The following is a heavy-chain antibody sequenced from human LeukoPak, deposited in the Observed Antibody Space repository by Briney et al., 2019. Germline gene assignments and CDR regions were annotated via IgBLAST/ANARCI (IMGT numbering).Heavy chain of an antibody. V-gene: IGHV3-33*08. Sequence: GGSLRLSCAASGFTFSSYSMNWVRQAPGDGLQWVAFIWHDGSKKYYADSVKGRFTVSRDDSKNTLYLQMNSLRAEDTAVYYCVRELEDYYDASGSPDYWGQGTLVTVSS. CDR1: GFTFSSYS. CDR3: VRELEDYYDASGSPDY. D-gene: IGHD3-22*01. CDR2: IWHDGSKK. J-gene: IGHJ4*02.